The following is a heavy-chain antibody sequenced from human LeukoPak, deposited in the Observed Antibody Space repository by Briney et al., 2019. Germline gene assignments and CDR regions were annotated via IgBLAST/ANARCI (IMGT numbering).Heavy chain of an antibody. CDR2: IYPGDSDT. CDR3: AGQGGSYYYFDY. V-gene: IGHV5-51*01. CDR1: GYSFTSHW. J-gene: IGHJ4*02. D-gene: IGHD1-26*01. Sequence: GESLKISCKGSGYSFTSHWIAWVRQMPGKGLEWMAIIYPGDSDTRYSPSFHGQVTVSADKSINTAYLQWSSLKASDTAMYYCAGQGGSYYYFDYWGQGALVTVSP.